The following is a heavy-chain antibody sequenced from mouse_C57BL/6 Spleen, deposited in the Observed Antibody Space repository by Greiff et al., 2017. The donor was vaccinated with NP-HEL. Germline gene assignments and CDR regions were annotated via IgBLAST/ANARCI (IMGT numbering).Heavy chain of an antibody. D-gene: IGHD2-3*01. CDR1: GYTFTSYW. V-gene: IGHV1-64*01. CDR2: IHPNSGST. Sequence: VQLQQSGAELVKPGASVKLSCKASGYTFTSYWMHWVKQRPGQGLEWIGMIHPNSGSTNYNEKFKSKATLTVDKSSSTAYMQLSSLTSEDSAVYYCASYDGYYDYYAMDYWGQGTSVTVSS. J-gene: IGHJ4*01. CDR3: ASYDGYYDYYAMDY.